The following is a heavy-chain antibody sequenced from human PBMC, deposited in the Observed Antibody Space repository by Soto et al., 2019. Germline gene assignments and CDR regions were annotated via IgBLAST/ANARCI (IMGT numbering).Heavy chain of an antibody. J-gene: IGHJ6*02. D-gene: IGHD1-26*01. CDR3: ARLGGSYTFGYYGMDV. Sequence: QVQLQESGPGLVKPSETLSLTCTVSGGSISSYYWSWIRQPPGKGLEWIGYIYYSGSTNYNPSLTSRVTISVDTSKNQFSLKLSSVTAADTAVYYCARLGGSYTFGYYGMDVWGQGTTVTVPS. CDR1: GGSISSYY. V-gene: IGHV4-59*08. CDR2: IYYSGST.